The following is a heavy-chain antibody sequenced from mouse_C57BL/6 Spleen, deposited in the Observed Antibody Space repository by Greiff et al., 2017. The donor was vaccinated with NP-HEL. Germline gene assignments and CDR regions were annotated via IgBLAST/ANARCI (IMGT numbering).Heavy chain of an antibody. V-gene: IGHV1-80*01. J-gene: IGHJ4*01. CDR2: IYPGDGDT. D-gene: IGHD1-1*01. Sequence: VKVVESGAELVKPGASVKISCKASGYAFSSYWMNWVKQRPGKGLEWIGQIYPGDGDTNYNGKFKGKATLTADKSSSTAYMQLSSLTSEDSAVYFCARGYYGSSYGAMDYWGQGTSVTVSS. CDR3: ARGYYGSSYGAMDY. CDR1: GYAFSSYW.